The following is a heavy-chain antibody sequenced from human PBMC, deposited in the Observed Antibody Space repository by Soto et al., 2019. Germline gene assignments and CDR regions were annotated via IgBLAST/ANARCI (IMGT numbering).Heavy chain of an antibody. CDR1: GGSVTSGCYY. J-gene: IGHJ4*02. V-gene: IGHV4-61*03. CDR2: IYDSGTT. Sequence: SETLSLTCTVSGGSVTSGCYYWSWIRQPPGKGLEWIGYIYDSGTTNYNPSLRSQVAISLDTSKNHFSLTLSSVTAADTAVYYCARGPSGDKVHYWGQGALVTVSS. CDR3: ARGPSGDKVHY. D-gene: IGHD7-27*01.